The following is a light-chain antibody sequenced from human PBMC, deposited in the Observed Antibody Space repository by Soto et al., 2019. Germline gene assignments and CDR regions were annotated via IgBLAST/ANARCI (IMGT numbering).Light chain of an antibody. Sequence: EIVMTQSPATLSVSPGERATLSCRASQSVSSNLAWYQQKPGQAPRVLIYDISTRATGIPTRFSGSGSGTEFTLTISSLQSEDFAVYYCQQYNSWPLTFXGGTKVDI. CDR2: DIS. CDR1: QSVSSN. J-gene: IGKJ4*01. CDR3: QQYNSWPLT. V-gene: IGKV3D-15*01.